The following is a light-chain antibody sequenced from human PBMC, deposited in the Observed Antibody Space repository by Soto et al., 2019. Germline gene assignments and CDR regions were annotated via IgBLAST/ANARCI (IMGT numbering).Light chain of an antibody. CDR1: QTISTY. V-gene: IGKV1-39*01. CDR2: AAS. J-gene: IGKJ1*01. CDR3: QQSYSSPWT. Sequence: DIQMTQSPSSLSASIGDRVTITCRGSQTISTYLNWYQQQPGKAPKLLIYAASTLQSGVPSRFSGSGSGTDFTLTISSLQPEDFAVYCCQQSYSSPWTFGQGTKVEIK.